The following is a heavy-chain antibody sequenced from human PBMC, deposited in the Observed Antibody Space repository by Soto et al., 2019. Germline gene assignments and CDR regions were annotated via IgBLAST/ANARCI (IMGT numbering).Heavy chain of an antibody. J-gene: IGHJ1*01. V-gene: IGHV4-4*07. D-gene: IGHD3-22*01. CDR2: IYPSGYT. CDR1: GGSISSFY. CDR3: AMSDYYDSSGYPQH. Sequence: QVQLQESGPGLVKPSETLSLTCTVSGGSISSFYWSWIRQPAGKGLEWIGRIYPSGYTNYNPSLESRVTMSVDTSKNQFSLKLSSVTAADTAVYYCAMSDYYDSSGYPQHWGQGTLVTVSS.